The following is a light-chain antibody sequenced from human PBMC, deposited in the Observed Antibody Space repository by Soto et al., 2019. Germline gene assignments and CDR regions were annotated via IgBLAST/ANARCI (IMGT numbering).Light chain of an antibody. CDR2: GNS. V-gene: IGLV1-40*01. J-gene: IGLJ2*01. Sequence: QFVLTQPPSVSGAPGQRVTISCTGSSSNIGAGYDVHWYQQLPGTAPKLLIYGNSNRPSGFPDRFSGSKSGTSASLAITGLQAEDESDYYCQSYDSSLSGVVFGGGTNVTVL. CDR3: QSYDSSLSGVV. CDR1: SSNIGAGYD.